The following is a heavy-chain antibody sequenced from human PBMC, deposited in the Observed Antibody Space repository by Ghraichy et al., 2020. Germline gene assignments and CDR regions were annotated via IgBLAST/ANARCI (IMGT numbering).Heavy chain of an antibody. CDR3: ARGMGQAFDI. D-gene: IGHD5-24*01. CDR2: IGTAGDT. Sequence: GGSLRLSCEASGFTFSNYDMHWVRQPPGKGLEWISAIGTAGDTYYPGSVRGRFTISRDNGKNSLYLQMNSLRAGDTAVYYCARGMGQAFDIWAQGTKVTVSS. CDR1: GFTFSNYD. J-gene: IGHJ3*02. V-gene: IGHV3-13*01.